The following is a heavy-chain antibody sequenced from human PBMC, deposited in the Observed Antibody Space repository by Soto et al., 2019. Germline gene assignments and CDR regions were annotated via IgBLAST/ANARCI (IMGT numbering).Heavy chain of an antibody. Sequence: GGSLRLSCAASGFTFSSYAMSWVRQAPGKGLEWVSAISGSGGSTYYADSVKGRFTISRDNSKNTLYLQMNSLRAEDTAVYYCAKRVGASDSYYYYYGMDVWGQGTTVTVSS. CDR3: AKRVGASDSYYYYYGMDV. CDR2: ISGSGGST. CDR1: GFTFSSYA. V-gene: IGHV3-23*01. D-gene: IGHD1-26*01. J-gene: IGHJ6*02.